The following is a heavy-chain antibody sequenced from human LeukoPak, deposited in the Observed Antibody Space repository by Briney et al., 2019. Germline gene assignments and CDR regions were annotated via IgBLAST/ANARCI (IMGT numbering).Heavy chain of an antibody. V-gene: IGHV3-33*08. CDR2: IWYDGSNK. Sequence: PGGSLRLSCVGSGFSFSTYGMHWVRQASGKGLEWVAVIWYDGSNKYYGDSVKGRFTISRDNSKNTLYLQMNSLRAEDTAVYYCARDPYSSSWYGFDYWGQGTLVTVSS. CDR1: GFSFSTYG. J-gene: IGHJ4*02. D-gene: IGHD6-13*01. CDR3: ARDPYSSSWYGFDY.